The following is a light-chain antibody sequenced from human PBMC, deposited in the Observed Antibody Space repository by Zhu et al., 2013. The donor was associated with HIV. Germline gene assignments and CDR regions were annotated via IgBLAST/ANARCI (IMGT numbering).Light chain of an antibody. CDR2: EKH. CDR1: ILRTYY. J-gene: IGLJ2*01. V-gene: IGLV3-19*02. Sequence: SSELTQDPAVSVALGQTVRITCQGDILRTYYPNWYQQKPGQAPVCVMYEKHRRPSGIPDRFSGSSSGDTASLTITGAQAEDEADYYCNSWDSSGNHRDVVFGGGTKLTVL. CDR3: NSWDSSGNHRDVV.